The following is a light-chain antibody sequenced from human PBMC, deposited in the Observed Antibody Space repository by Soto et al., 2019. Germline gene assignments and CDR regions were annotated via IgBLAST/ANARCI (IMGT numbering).Light chain of an antibody. J-gene: IGKJ1*01. CDR2: KAS. CDR3: HQYYSYPKT. V-gene: IGKV1-5*03. Sequence: DIQMTQSPSTLSASVGDRVTITCRASETIRSWLAWYQQKPGKGPKLLIYKASSLESGVPSRFSGSGSWTEFTLTISSLQPDYFATYFCHQYYSYPKTFGQGTKVEIK. CDR1: ETIRSW.